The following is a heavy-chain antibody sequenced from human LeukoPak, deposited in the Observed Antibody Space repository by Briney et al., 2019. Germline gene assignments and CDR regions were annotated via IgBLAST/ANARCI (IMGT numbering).Heavy chain of an antibody. CDR2: FSATDGSA. J-gene: IGHJ3*01. CDR3: VRARLAAAGTGAFDV. Sequence: PGGSLRLSCAASGFSVSNYGMTWVRQAPGKGLEWVSAFSATDGSAQYAESVKGRFTISRDNSKNSLYLHLNSLWDDDTAVYYCVRARLAAAGTGAFDVWGQGTMVTVSS. CDR1: GFSVSNYG. D-gene: IGHD6-13*01. V-gene: IGHV3-23*01.